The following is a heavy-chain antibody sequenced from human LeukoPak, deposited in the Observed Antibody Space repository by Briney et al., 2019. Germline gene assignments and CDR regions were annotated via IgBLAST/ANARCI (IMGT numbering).Heavy chain of an antibody. J-gene: IGHJ4*02. CDR2: INPNSGGT. D-gene: IGHD6-13*01. V-gene: IGHV1-2*02. CDR1: GYTFTGYY. Sequence: ASVKVSCKASGYTFTGYYMHWVRQAPGQGLEWMGWINPNSGGTNYAQKFQGRVTMTRDTSISTAYMELSRLRSDDTAVYYCARDASSSWYGIYYFDYWGQGTLVTVSS. CDR3: ARDASSSWYGIYYFDY.